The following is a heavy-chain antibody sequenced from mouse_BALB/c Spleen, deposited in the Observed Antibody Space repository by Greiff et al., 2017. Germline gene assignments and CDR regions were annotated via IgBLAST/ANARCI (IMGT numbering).Heavy chain of an antibody. CDR3: ARQRTTVVPYYFDY. V-gene: IGHV5-17*02. D-gene: IGHD1-1*01. J-gene: IGHJ2*01. CDR1: GFTFSSFG. CDR2: ISSGSSTI. Sequence: EVQGVESGGGLVQPGGSRKLSCAASGFTFSSFGMHWVRQAPEKGLEWVAYISSGSSTIYYADTVKGRFTISRDNPKNTLFLQMTSLRSEDTAMYYCARQRTTVVPYYFDYWGQGTTLTVSS.